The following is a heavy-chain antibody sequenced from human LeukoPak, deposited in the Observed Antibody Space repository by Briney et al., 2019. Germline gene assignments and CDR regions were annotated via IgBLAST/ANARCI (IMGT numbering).Heavy chain of an antibody. CDR3: ARDPYSGGYGDYYYYYMDL. Sequence: GGSLRLSGAASGFTFSTYNMNWVRQAPGKGLEWVSSITSSSTYIYYADSVKGRFTISRDNAKNSLYLQMNSLRAEDTAVYYCARDPYSGGYGDYYYYYMDLWGQGTTVTISS. CDR2: ITSSSTYI. J-gene: IGHJ6*03. CDR1: GFTFSTYN. D-gene: IGHD1-26*01. V-gene: IGHV3-21*01.